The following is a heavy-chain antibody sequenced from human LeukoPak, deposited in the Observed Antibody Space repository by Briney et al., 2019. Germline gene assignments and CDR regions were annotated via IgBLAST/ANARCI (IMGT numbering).Heavy chain of an antibody. CDR2: INHSGGT. D-gene: IGHD6-13*01. CDR3: ARGSEIAAAGTGFYFDY. J-gene: IGHJ4*02. Sequence: SETLSLTCAVYGGSFSGYHWSWIRQPPGKGLEWIGEINHSGGTIYNPSLKSVVAISVDTSKNQFSLRLRSVTAADTALYYCARGSEIAAAGTGFYFDYWGQGTLVSVSS. CDR1: GGSFSGYH. V-gene: IGHV4-34*01.